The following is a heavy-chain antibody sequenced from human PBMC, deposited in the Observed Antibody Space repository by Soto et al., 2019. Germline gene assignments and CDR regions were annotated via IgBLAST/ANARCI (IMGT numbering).Heavy chain of an antibody. CDR3: ATWHEREHAYDV. CDR1: GLTVSGKKY. V-gene: IGHV3-53*01. CDR2: LYDVDGS. D-gene: IGHD1-1*01. J-gene: IGHJ3*01. Sequence: GSLRLSCAASGLTVSGKKYVAWVRQAPGKGLEWVSALYDVDGSFYSDSVRGRFTTSSDSSKTTVYLQMNDLRPADTAVYYCATWHEREHAYDVWGQGTTVTVSS.